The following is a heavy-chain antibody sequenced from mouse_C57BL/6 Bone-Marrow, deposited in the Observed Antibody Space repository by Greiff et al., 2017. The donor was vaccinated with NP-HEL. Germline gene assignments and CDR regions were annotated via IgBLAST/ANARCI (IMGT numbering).Heavy chain of an antibody. CDR1: GFNFKDDY. D-gene: IGHD1-1*01. V-gene: IGHV14-4*01. Sequence: DVQLVESGAELVRPGASVKLSCTASGFNFKDDYMHWVKQRPEQGLEWIGWIDPENGDTEYASKFQGKATITADTSSNTAYLQLSSLTSEDTAVYYCARLTTVVATRDYWGQGTTLTVSS. J-gene: IGHJ2*01. CDR2: IDPENGDT. CDR3: ARLTTVVATRDY.